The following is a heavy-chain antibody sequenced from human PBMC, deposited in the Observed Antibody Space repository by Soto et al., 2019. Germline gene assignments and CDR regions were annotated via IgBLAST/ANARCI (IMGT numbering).Heavy chain of an antibody. CDR3: ARQTVTTISTPTNNDY. Sequence: TLSLTCTVSGGSISSSSYYWGWIRQPPGKGLEWIGSIYYSGSTYYNPSLKSRVTISVDTSKNQFSLKLSSVTAADTAVYYCARQTVTTISTPTNNDYWGQGTLVTVSS. V-gene: IGHV4-39*01. CDR2: IYYSGST. CDR1: GGSISSSSYY. J-gene: IGHJ4*02. D-gene: IGHD4-17*01.